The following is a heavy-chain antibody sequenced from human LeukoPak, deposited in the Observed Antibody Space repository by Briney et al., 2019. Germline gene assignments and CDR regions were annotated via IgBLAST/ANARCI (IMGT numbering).Heavy chain of an antibody. V-gene: IGHV3-48*02. CDR3: ARYGNGFDY. J-gene: IGHJ4*02. D-gene: IGHD1-1*01. CDR2: ISRGSSTI. CDR1: GFTLSSYS. Sequence: GGSLRLSCAASGFTLSSYSMNWVRQAPGRGLEWVSYISRGSSTIYYADSVKGRFTISRDNAQNSLYLQMNSLRDEDTAVYYCARYGNGFDYWGQGTLVTVSS.